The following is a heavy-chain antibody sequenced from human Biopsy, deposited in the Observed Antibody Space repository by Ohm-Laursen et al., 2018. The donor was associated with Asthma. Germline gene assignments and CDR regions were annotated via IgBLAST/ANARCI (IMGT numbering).Heavy chain of an antibody. D-gene: IGHD3-10*01. CDR2: IYYNGRT. CDR1: GGSISSSSYY. Sequence: TLSLTCTVSGGSISSSSYYWGWIRQPPGKGLEWIGSIYYNGRTHYNPSLKSRVTISVDTSKNQFSLKLSSVTAADTAVYYCARERAGYYGSGSYLGYWGQGTLVTVSS. J-gene: IGHJ4*02. V-gene: IGHV4-39*07. CDR3: ARERAGYYGSGSYLGY.